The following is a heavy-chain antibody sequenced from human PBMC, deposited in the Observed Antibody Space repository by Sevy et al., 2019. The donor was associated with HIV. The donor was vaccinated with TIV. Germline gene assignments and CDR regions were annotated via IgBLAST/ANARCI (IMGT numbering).Heavy chain of an antibody. CDR2: ISSSSSYI. CDR3: AREKDIVVVVAATLRHYYYGMDV. D-gene: IGHD2-15*01. V-gene: IGHV3-21*01. CDR1: GFTFSSYS. J-gene: IGHJ6*02. Sequence: GSLRLSCAASGFTFSSYSMNWVRQAPGKGLEWVSSISSSSSYIYYADSVKGRFTISRDNAKNSLYLQMNRLRAEDTAVYYCAREKDIVVVVAATLRHYYYGMDVWGQGTTVTVSS.